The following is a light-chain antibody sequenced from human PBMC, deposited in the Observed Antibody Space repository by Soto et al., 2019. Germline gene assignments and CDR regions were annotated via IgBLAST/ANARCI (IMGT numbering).Light chain of an antibody. CDR2: DTT. CDR3: LLSYNGPYV. V-gene: IGLV7-46*01. Sequence: QAVLTQEPSLTVSPGGTVTLTCGSSTGAVTNGHYPYWFQQKPGQAPRTLIYDTTNRHSWTPARFSDSLLGGKAALTLSGAQTEDGAEYYCLLSYNGPYVFGTGTKVTVL. J-gene: IGLJ1*01. CDR1: TGAVTNGHY.